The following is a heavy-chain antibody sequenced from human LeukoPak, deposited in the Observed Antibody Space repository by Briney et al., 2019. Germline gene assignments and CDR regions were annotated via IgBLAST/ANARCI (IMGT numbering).Heavy chain of an antibody. CDR2: INPNSGGT. CDR1: GYTFIDYY. J-gene: IGHJ5*02. V-gene: IGHV1-2*02. Sequence: ASVKVSCKASGYTFIDYYMHWVRQAPGQGLEWMGWINPNSGGTNYQGRVTMTRDTSISTAYMELSRLTSDDTAVYYCARGVLAGYESSGYRFYNRFDPWGQGTLVTVSS. D-gene: IGHD3-22*01. CDR3: ARGVLAGYESSGYRFYNRFDP.